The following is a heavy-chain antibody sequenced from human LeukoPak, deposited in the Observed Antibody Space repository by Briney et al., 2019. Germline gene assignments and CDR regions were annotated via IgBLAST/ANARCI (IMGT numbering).Heavy chain of an antibody. CDR1: GYTFRGYY. J-gene: IGHJ4*02. CDR2: INPNSGGT. Sequence: ASVKVSCKASGYTFRGYYMHWVRQAPGQGLEWMGWINPNSGGTNYAQKFQGRVTMTRDTSINTAYMELSRLRSDDTAVYYCARDQAFVYCSGGTCYDDYWGQGSLVTVSS. CDR3: ARDQAFVYCSGGTCYDDY. V-gene: IGHV1-2*02. D-gene: IGHD2-15*01.